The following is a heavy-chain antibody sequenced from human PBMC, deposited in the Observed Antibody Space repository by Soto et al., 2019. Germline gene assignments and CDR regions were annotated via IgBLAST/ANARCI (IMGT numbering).Heavy chain of an antibody. J-gene: IGHJ5*02. Sequence: QVQLVQSGTEVKKPGASVKVSCKASGYTFTSYGIHWVRQAPGQRLEWMGWINAANGDTKYSPKFKGRDTITRDTSASTAYMELSSLRSEDTAVYYCVRRHVSATGIDWFDPWGQGTLVTVSS. V-gene: IGHV1-3*01. CDR2: INAANGDT. CDR3: VRRHVSATGIDWFDP. CDR1: GYTFTSYG. D-gene: IGHD6-13*01.